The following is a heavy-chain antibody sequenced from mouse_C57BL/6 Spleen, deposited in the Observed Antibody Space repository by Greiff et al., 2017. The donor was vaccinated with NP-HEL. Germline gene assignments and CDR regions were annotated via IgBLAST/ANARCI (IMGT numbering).Heavy chain of an antibody. V-gene: IGHV1-69*01. D-gene: IGHD1-1*01. J-gene: IGHJ1*03. CDR3: ARGYYGSSYRYFDG. CDR2: IDPSDSYT. Sequence: QVQLQQPGAELVMPGASVKLSCKASGYTFTSYWMHWVKQRPGQGLEWIGEIDPSDSYTNYNQKFKGKSTLTVDKSSSTAYMHLSSLTSEDSAVYYWARGYYGSSYRYFDGWGTGTTVTVSS. CDR1: GYTFTSYW.